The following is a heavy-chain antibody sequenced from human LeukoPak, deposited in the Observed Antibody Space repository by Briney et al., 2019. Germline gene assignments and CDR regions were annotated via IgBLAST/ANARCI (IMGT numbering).Heavy chain of an antibody. Sequence: SETLSLTCTVSGGSISSSSYYWGWIRQPPGKGLEWIGSIYYSGSTYYNPSLKSRVTISVDTSKKQFSLKLSSVTAADTAVYYCARHGPLWFGELWSYYYGMDVWGQGTTVTVSS. V-gene: IGHV4-39*01. J-gene: IGHJ6*02. CDR2: IYYSGST. CDR1: GGSISSSSYY. D-gene: IGHD3-10*01. CDR3: ARHGPLWFGELWSYYYGMDV.